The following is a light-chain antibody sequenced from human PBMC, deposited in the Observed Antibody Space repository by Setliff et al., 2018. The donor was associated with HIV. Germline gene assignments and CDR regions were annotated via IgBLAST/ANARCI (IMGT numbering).Light chain of an antibody. CDR1: SYDY. CDR3: QSYDSSLSALYV. Sequence: QSVLTQPRSVSGSPGQSVTISCTGTSYDYVSWYQQYPGKAPKLMIFEVHKRPSGVPDRFSGSKFGNTASLAITGLQAEDEADYYCQSYDSSLSALYVFGAGTKVTVL. CDR2: EVH. J-gene: IGLJ1*01. V-gene: IGLV2-11*01.